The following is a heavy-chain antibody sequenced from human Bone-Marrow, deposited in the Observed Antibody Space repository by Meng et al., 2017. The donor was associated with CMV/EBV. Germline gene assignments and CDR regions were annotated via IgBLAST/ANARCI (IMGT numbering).Heavy chain of an antibody. J-gene: IGHJ4*02. Sequence: GESLKISCAASGFTFSSYAMSWVRQAPGKGLEWVSAISGSGGSTYYADSVKGRFTISRDNSKSTLYLQMNSLRAEDTAVYYCAKAGGRQWLITFDYWGQGTLVTVSS. D-gene: IGHD6-19*01. CDR2: ISGSGGST. CDR3: AKAGGRQWLITFDY. CDR1: GFTFSSYA. V-gene: IGHV3-23*01.